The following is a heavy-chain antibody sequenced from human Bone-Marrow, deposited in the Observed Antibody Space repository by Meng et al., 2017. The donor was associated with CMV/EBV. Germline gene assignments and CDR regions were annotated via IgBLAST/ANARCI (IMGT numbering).Heavy chain of an antibody. J-gene: IGHJ4*02. CDR2: IYYSGST. V-gene: IGHV4-61*01. Sequence: TVSGGYVSSGSYYWSWIRQPPGKGLEWIGYIYYSGSTNYNPSLKSRVTISVDTSKNQFSLKLSSVTAADTAVYYCARGDDIVVVLDYWGQGTLVTVSS. CDR3: ARGDDIVVVLDY. D-gene: IGHD2-2*01. CDR1: GGYVSSGSYY.